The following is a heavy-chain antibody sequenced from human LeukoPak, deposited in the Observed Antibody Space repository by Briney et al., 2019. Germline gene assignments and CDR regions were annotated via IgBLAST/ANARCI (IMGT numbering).Heavy chain of an antibody. CDR2: IKRKVDGGPT. J-gene: IGHJ5*02. CDR1: GFTFDDYA. Sequence: GGSLRLSCAASGFTFDDYAMHWVRQAPGKGLEWVGRIKRKVDGGPTEYAAPVKGRLIISRDDSKNSLYLQMNSLETEDTAVYYCTTDPPGGPWGQGTLVTVSS. D-gene: IGHD3-16*01. V-gene: IGHV3-15*01. CDR3: TTDPPGGP.